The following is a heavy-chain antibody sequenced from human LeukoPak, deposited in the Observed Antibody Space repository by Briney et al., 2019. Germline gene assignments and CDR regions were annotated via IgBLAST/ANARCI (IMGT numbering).Heavy chain of an antibody. J-gene: IGHJ5*02. CDR3: ARDQTRFDP. CDR2: ISSYNGDT. V-gene: IGHV1-18*01. CDR1: GYTFTNYG. Sequence: ASVKVSCKASGYTFTNYGITWVRQAPGQGLEWMGWISSYNGDTDYAQRFQGRVTMTTDTSTTTAYMELRSRTSDDTAVYYCARDQTRFDPWGQGTLVTVSS.